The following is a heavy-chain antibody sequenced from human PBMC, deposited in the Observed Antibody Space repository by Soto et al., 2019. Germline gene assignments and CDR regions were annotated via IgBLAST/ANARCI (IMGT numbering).Heavy chain of an antibody. D-gene: IGHD3-10*01. CDR3: ARGSPGITMVRGVILKWPFDY. Sequence: QVQLQQWGAGLLKPSETLSLTCAVYGGSFSGYYWSWIRQPPGKGLEWIGEINHSGSTNYNPSLKSRVTISVATSKNQFSLKLSSVTAADTAVYYCARGSPGITMVRGVILKWPFDYWGQGTLVTVSS. CDR1: GGSFSGYY. V-gene: IGHV4-34*01. CDR2: INHSGST. J-gene: IGHJ4*02.